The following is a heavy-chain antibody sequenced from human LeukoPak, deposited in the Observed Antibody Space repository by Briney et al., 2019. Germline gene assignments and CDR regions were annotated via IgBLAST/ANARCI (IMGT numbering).Heavy chain of an antibody. CDR3: ARDIIDWNNPGNHDAFDI. CDR1: GFTFSSYE. CDR2: ISSSGSTI. V-gene: IGHV3-48*03. J-gene: IGHJ3*02. D-gene: IGHD1/OR15-1a*01. Sequence: GGSLRLSCPASGFTFSSYEMNWVRQAPGKGLEWVSYISSSGSTIYYADSVKGRFTISRDNAKNSLYLQMNSLRAEDTAVYYCARDIIDWNNPGNHDAFDIWGQGTMVTVSS.